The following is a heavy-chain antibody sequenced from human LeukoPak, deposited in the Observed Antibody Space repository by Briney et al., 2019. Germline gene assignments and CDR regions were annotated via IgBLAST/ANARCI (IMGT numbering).Heavy chain of an antibody. Sequence: PGGSLRLSCAASGFTFSNYWMSWVRQAPGKGLEWVANINQHGSDKFYVDSVKGRFTISRDNAKNSLSLQMSSLRGEDTGVYYCATYLQSGPIDSWGQGTLVTVSS. CDR1: GFTFSNYW. D-gene: IGHD2/OR15-2a*01. CDR3: ATYLQSGPIDS. V-gene: IGHV3-7*01. CDR2: INQHGSDK. J-gene: IGHJ4*02.